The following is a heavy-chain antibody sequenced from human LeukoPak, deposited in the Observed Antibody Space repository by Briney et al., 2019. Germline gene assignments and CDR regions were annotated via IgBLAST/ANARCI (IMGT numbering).Heavy chain of an antibody. CDR1: GYSFTSYW. D-gene: IGHD5-18*01. J-gene: IGHJ6*02. CDR3: ARNPGYSYGYGYYYYYGMDV. CDR2: IYPGDSDT. Sequence: GESLKISCKGSGYSFTSYWIGWVRQMPGKGLEWMGIIYPGDSDTRYSPSFQGQVTISADKSISTAYLQWSSLKASDTAMYYCARNPGYSYGYGYYYYYGMDVWGQGTTVTVSS. V-gene: IGHV5-51*01.